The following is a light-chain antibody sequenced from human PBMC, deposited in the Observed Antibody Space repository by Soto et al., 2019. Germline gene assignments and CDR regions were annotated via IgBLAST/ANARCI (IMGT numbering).Light chain of an antibody. CDR1: SSNIGAGYD. CDR2: GNS. Sequence: QSVLTQPPSVSGAPGQRVTISCTGSSSNIGAGYDVHWYQQLPGTAPKLLIYGNSNRPSGVPDRFSGSKSGTSASLAITGLQAEDEADYYCQSYGSSPHVVFGGGTQLTVL. J-gene: IGLJ2*01. CDR3: QSYGSSPHVV. V-gene: IGLV1-40*01.